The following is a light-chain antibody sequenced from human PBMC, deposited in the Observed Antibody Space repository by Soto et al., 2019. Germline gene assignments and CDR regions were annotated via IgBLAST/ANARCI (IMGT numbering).Light chain of an antibody. V-gene: IGKV3-15*01. Sequence: EVVMTQSPATLSVSPGERATLSCRASETVATNLAGYQQKPGQAPRLLISGASTRAAGISDRFRGSGSGTEFTLTIISLRSAESAIYYCQQYFEWPPMTFGQGNKVEI. CDR2: GAS. CDR1: ETVATN. J-gene: IGKJ1*01. CDR3: QQYFEWPPMT.